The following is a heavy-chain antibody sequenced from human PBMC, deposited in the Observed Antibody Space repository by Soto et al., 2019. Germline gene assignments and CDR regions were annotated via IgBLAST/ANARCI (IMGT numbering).Heavy chain of an antibody. Sequence: GGSLRLSCAASGFTLSSYGMHWVRQAPGKGLEWVAVISYDGSNKYYADSVKGRFTISRDNSKNTLYLQMNSLRAEDTAVYYCAKDRSPYCGGDCASGYWGQGTLVTVSS. J-gene: IGHJ4*02. V-gene: IGHV3-30*18. CDR2: ISYDGSNK. CDR1: GFTLSSYG. D-gene: IGHD2-21*02. CDR3: AKDRSPYCGGDCASGY.